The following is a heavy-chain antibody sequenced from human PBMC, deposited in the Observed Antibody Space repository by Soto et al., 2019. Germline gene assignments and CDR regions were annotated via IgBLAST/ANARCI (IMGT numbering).Heavy chain of an antibody. CDR2: ISGTITTI. Sequence: GGSLKLSCVASGFTFGDYYMIWIRQAPGKGLEWVSYISGTITTITYADSVKGRFTISRDNSKNSLYLQMNSLRVEDTAVYYCARVPPVDTALVDYFDSWGQGTLVTVSS. D-gene: IGHD5-18*01. J-gene: IGHJ4*02. CDR3: ARVPPVDTALVDYFDS. V-gene: IGHV3-11*01. CDR1: GFTFGDYY.